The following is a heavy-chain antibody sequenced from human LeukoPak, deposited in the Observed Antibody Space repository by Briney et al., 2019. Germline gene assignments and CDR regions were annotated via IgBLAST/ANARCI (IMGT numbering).Heavy chain of an antibody. CDR1: GFTFTSHE. D-gene: IGHD6-19*01. V-gene: IGHV3-48*03. J-gene: IGHJ4*02. CDR3: ARGEVAGTAPVDY. CDR2: ISGSGDTM. Sequence: GGSLRLPCAASGFTFTSHEMNWVRQAPGKGLEWLSYISGSGDTMYYADSVRGRFTISRDNAKNSLYLQMNSLRTEDSALYSCARGEVAGTAPVDYWGPGTLVSVSS.